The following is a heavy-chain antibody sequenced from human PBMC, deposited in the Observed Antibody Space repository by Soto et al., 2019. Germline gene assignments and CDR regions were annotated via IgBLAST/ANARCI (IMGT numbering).Heavy chain of an antibody. V-gene: IGHV3-33*01. CDR1: GFTFSSYG. Sequence: PGGSLRLSCEASGFTFSSYGMHWVRQAPGKGLEWAAVIWYEGSNKYYADSVKGRFTISRDNSKNTLYLQMNSLRAEDTAVYYCARDYDSSGYPRYYFDYWGQGTLVTVSS. CDR3: ARDYDSSGYPRYYFDY. CDR2: IWYEGSNK. J-gene: IGHJ4*02. D-gene: IGHD3-22*01.